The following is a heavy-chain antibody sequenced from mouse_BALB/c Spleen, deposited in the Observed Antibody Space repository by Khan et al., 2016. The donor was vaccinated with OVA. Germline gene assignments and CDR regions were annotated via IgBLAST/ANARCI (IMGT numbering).Heavy chain of an antibody. CDR3: AKMARTIN. J-gene: IGHJ2*01. CDR1: GFTFSSYG. Sequence: EVELVESGGGLVQPGGSLKLSCAASGFTFSSYGMSWVRQTPDKRLELVATINSNGGSTYYPHSVKGRFTISRDNAKNTLYLQMSSLKSEDRAMYYCAKMARTINWGQGTTLTVSS. V-gene: IGHV5-6-3*01. CDR2: INSNGGST.